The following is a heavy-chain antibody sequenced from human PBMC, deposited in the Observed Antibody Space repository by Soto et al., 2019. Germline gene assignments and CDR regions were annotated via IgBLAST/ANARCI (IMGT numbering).Heavy chain of an antibody. V-gene: IGHV4-34*01. CDR3: ARDLTNYYDFWSGYYYYGMDV. Sequence: SETLSLTCAVYGGSFSGYYWSWIRQPPGKGLEWVGEINHSGSTNYNPSLKSRVTISVDTSKNQFSLKLSSVTAADTAVYYCARDLTNYYDFWSGYYYYGMDVWGQGTTVTVSS. CDR2: INHSGST. CDR1: GGSFSGYY. D-gene: IGHD3-3*01. J-gene: IGHJ6*02.